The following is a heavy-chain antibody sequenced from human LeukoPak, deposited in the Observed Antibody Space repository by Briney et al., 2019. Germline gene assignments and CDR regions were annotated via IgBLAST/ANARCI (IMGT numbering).Heavy chain of an antibody. V-gene: IGHV1-69*05. CDR2: IIPIFGTA. J-gene: IGHJ4*02. D-gene: IGHD3-10*01. Sequence: GASVKVSCKASGGTFSSYAISWVRQAPGQGLEWMGGIIPIFGTANYAQKFQGRITMTTETSTSTAYMELRSLRSDDTAVYYCARSDISIVRGAMVWGQGTLVIVSS. CDR1: GGTFSSYA. CDR3: ARSDISIVRGAMV.